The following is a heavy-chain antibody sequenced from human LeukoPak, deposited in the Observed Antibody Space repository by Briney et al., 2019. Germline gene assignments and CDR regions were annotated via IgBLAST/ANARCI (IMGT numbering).Heavy chain of an antibody. CDR2: ISSSSSYI. D-gene: IGHD1-26*01. CDR1: GFTFSSYS. CDR3: AKGLWGMWELLTLDY. Sequence: GGSLRLSCAASGFTFSSYSMNWVRQAPGKGLEWVSSISSSSSYIYYADSVKGRFTISRDNSKNTLYLQMNSLRAEDTAVYYCAKGLWGMWELLTLDYWGQGTLVTVSS. V-gene: IGHV3-21*04. J-gene: IGHJ4*02.